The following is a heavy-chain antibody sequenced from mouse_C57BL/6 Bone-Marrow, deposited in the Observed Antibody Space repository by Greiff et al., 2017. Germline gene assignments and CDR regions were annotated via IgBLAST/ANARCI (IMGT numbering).Heavy chain of an antibody. Sequence: VQLQQSGAELVKPGASVKLSCTASGFNIKDYYMHWVKQRTEQGLEWIGRIDPEDGETKYAPKFPGKATITADTSSNTAYLQLSSLTSEDTAVSYCARRDGTYYFDYWGQGTTLTVSS. V-gene: IGHV14-2*01. CDR2: IDPEDGET. D-gene: IGHD2-3*01. CDR1: GFNIKDYY. CDR3: ARRDGTYYFDY. J-gene: IGHJ2*01.